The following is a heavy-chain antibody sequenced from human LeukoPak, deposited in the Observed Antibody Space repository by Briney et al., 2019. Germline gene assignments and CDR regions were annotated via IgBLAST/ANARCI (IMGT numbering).Heavy chain of an antibody. CDR3: TRLGGSPPYFDY. CDR2: IRRKGSDYAT. V-gene: IGHV3-73*01. Sequence: GGSLRLSCAASGFTFSGSAMHWVRQASGKGLEWVGRIRRKGSDYATAYAASVKGRFTISRDDSKNTAYLQMDSLKTEDTAVYFCTRLGGSPPYFDYWGQGTLVTVSS. J-gene: IGHJ4*02. D-gene: IGHD3-16*01. CDR1: GFTFSGSA.